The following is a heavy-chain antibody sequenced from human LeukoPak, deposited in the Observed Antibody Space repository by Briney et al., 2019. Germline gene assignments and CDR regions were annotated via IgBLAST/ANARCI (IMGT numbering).Heavy chain of an antibody. D-gene: IGHD3-10*01. J-gene: IGHJ6*03. CDR1: GDSVSSNSAA. CDR2: TYYRSKWYN. V-gene: IGHV6-1*01. Sequence: SQTLSLTCAISGDSVSSNSAAWNWIRQSPSRGLEWLGRTYYRSKWYNDYAVSVKSRITINPDTSKNQFSLQLNSVTPEDTAVYYCARVKENYYGSGSYGSYYYYYYMDVWGKGTTVTISS. CDR3: ARVKENYYGSGSYGSYYYYYYMDV.